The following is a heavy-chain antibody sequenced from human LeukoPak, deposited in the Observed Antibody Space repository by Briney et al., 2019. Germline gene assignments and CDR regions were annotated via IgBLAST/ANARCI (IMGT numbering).Heavy chain of an antibody. CDR1: GLHFSGTA. J-gene: IGHJ5*02. V-gene: IGHV3-23*01. D-gene: IGHD6-19*01. CDR3: AKDGAQYSSGPECDP. CDR2: ISHDGMNA. Sequence: GGSLRLSCAASGLHFSGTAMSWVRQAPGKGLEWVSAISHDGMNAYYADSVKGRFTISRDNSKETVSLEMSSLTAADTGVYYCAKDGAQYSSGPECDPRGQGALVTVSP.